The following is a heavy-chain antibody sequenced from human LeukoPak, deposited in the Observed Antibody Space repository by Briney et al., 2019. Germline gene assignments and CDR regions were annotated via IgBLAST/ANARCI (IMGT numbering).Heavy chain of an antibody. D-gene: IGHD2-2*01. CDR3: ARVTGQNHIKYCSSTSCYFGSFDP. Sequence: GASVKVSCKTSGYSENFYGITWVRQVAGQGLEWMGWISAQHGQTEYAPNSQDRVTMTTDTYTNTAYMELRSLRSDDTAVYYCARVTGQNHIKYCSSTSCYFGSFDPWGQGTLVTVSS. V-gene: IGHV1-18*01. CDR2: ISAQHGQT. J-gene: IGHJ5*02. CDR1: GYSENFYG.